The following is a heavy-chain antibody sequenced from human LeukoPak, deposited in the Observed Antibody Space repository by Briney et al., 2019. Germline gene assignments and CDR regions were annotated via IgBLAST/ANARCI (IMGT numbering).Heavy chain of an antibody. V-gene: IGHV1-18*01. CDR1: GYTFTSYG. Sequence: ASVTVSCKASGYTFTSYGISWVRQAPGQGLEWMGWISAYNGNTNYAQKLQGRVTMTTDTSTSTAYMELRSLRSDDTAVYYCARDLTAANTPDDAFDIWGQGTMVTVSS. CDR3: ARDLTAANTPDDAFDI. D-gene: IGHD2-2*01. CDR2: ISAYNGNT. J-gene: IGHJ3*02.